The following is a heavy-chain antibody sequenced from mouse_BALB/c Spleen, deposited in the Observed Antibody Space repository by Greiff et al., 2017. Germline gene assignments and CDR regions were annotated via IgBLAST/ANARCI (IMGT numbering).Heavy chain of an antibody. CDR3: ASSYYGSGGYYFDY. J-gene: IGHJ2*01. CDR2: ISSGGGNT. Sequence: DVMVVESGGGLVKPGGSLKLSCAASGFTFSSYTMSWVRQTPEKRLEWVATISSGGGNTYYPDSVKGRLTISRDNAKNNLYLQMSSLRSEDTALYYCASSYYGSGGYYFDYWGQGTTLTVSS. D-gene: IGHD1-1*01. CDR1: GFTFSSYT. V-gene: IGHV5-9*03.